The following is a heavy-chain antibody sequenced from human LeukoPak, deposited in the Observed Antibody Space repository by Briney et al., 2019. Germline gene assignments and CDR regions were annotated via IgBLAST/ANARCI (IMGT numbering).Heavy chain of an antibody. CDR2: IYYSGST. J-gene: IGHJ5*02. Sequence: LETLSPTCTVSGGSISSYYWSWIRQPPGKGLEWIGYIYYSGSTNYNPSLKSRVTISVDTSKNQFSLKLSSVTAADTAVYYCARSTSIIWFDPWGQGTRVTVSS. D-gene: IGHD1-1*01. CDR1: GGSISSYY. V-gene: IGHV4-59*01. CDR3: ARSTSIIWFDP.